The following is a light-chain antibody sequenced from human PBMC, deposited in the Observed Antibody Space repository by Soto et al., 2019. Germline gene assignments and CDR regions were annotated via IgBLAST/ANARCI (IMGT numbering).Light chain of an antibody. V-gene: IGKV1-17*01. J-gene: IGKJ5*01. CDR2: AAS. CDR1: QGIRND. CDR3: QQAKSFPLT. Sequence: DIQMTQSPSSLSASVGDRVSITCRASQGIRNDLGWYQQKPGKAPKCLIYAASILQSGVPSRFSGSGFGTNFTLTITSLQPEDSATYFCQQAKSFPLTFGQGTRLEI.